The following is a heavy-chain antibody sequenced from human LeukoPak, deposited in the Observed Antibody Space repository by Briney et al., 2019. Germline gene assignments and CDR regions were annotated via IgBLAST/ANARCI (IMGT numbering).Heavy chain of an antibody. D-gene: IGHD3-16*01. J-gene: IGHJ4*02. CDR1: GFTFSVYG. CDR2: ITSNSATI. CDR3: ARSVGGHFDY. V-gene: IGHV3-48*02. Sequence: PGGSLRLSCAASGFTFSVYGMNWVRLPPGMGLEWVSYITSNSATIQYADSVKGRFTISRDNAKNSLSLQMNSLRDEDTAVYYCARSVGGHFDYWGQGMLVTVSS.